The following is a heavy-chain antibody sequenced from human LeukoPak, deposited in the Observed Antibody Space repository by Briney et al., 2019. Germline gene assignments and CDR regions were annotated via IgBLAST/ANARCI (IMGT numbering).Heavy chain of an antibody. CDR3: ARLLAAPYYINF. D-gene: IGHD6-25*01. CDR1: GYPNYW. CDR2: IYPRDSDT. V-gene: IGHV5-51*01. Sequence: GESLKISCKGSGYPNYWIAWVRQMPGQGLEWLGIIYPRDSDTRYSPSFQGQVSISVDTSIDTAYLQWSSVKASDTAMYYCARLLAAPYYINFWGQGTLVTVSS. J-gene: IGHJ4*02.